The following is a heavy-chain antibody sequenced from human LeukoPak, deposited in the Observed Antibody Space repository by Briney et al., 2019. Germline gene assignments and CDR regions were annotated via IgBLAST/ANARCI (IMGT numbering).Heavy chain of an antibody. V-gene: IGHV3-11*04. CDR3: ATVGRSYRPGH. CDR1: GGSINSYY. J-gene: IGHJ4*02. D-gene: IGHD3-16*02. CDR2: ISSSGKSM. Sequence: LSLTCTVSGGSINSYYWSWIRQPAGKGLEWVSYISSSGKSMYYADSVKGRFTISRDNAKNSLYLQMNSLTAEDTAVYFCATVGRSYRPGHWGQGALVTVSS.